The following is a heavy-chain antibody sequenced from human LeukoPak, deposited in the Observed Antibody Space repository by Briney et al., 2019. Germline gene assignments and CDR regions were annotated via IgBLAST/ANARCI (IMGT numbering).Heavy chain of an antibody. CDR2: ISGSGGST. D-gene: IGHD2-2*01. Sequence: GGSLRLSCAASGFTFSSYAVSWVRQAPGKGLEWVSAISGSGGSTYYADSVKGRFTISRDNSKNTLYLQMNSLRAEDTAVYYCAKDMWGGDIVVVPAANFDYWGQGTLVTVSS. CDR1: GFTFSSYA. V-gene: IGHV3-23*01. CDR3: AKDMWGGDIVVVPAANFDY. J-gene: IGHJ4*02.